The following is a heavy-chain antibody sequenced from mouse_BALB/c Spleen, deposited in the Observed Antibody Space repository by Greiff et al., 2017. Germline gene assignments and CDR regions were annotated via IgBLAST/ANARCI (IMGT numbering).Heavy chain of an antibody. V-gene: IGHV3-6*02. Sequence: EVKLVESGPGLVKPSQSLSLTCSVTGYSITSGYYWNWIRQFPGNKLEWMGYISYDGSNNYNPSLKNRISITRDTSKNQFFLKLNSVTTEDTATYYCARGFITTVVAGYYYAMDYWGQGTSVTVSS. CDR1: GYSITSGYY. CDR3: ARGFITTVVAGYYYAMDY. D-gene: IGHD1-1*01. CDR2: ISYDGSN. J-gene: IGHJ4*01.